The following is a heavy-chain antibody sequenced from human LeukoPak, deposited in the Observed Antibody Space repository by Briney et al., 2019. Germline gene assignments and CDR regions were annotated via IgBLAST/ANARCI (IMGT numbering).Heavy chain of an antibody. CDR1: GFTFSSYG. CDR3: VREYPDNGDGWGY. V-gene: IGHV3-30*03. D-gene: IGHD1-1*01. Sequence: GGSLRLSCAASGFTFSSYGMHWVRQAPGKGLEWVAVISYDGSNKYYADSVKGRFTISRDNAKNSVYLEMNSLRVEDMGVYYCVREYPDNGDGWGYWGQGTLVTVSS. J-gene: IGHJ4*02. CDR2: ISYDGSNK.